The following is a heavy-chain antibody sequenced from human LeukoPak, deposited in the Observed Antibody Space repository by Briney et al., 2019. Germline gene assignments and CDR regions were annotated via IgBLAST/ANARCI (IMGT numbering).Heavy chain of an antibody. V-gene: IGHV4-4*07. CDR2: IYTSGST. Sequence: PSETLSLTCAVYGGSFSGDYWSWIRQPAGKGLEWIGRIYTSGSTNSNPSLKSRVTMSLDTSKNQFSLKLNSVTAADTAVYYCAREGIAAAEGTFDIWGRGTMVTVSS. D-gene: IGHD6-13*01. J-gene: IGHJ3*02. CDR1: GGSFSGDY. CDR3: AREGIAAAEGTFDI.